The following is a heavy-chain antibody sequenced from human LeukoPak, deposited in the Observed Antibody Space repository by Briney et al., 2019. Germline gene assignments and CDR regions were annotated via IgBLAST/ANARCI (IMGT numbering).Heavy chain of an antibody. CDR3: ARRWEYYYDSSGYSYYFDY. CDR1: GHTFTGYY. CDR2: INPNSGGT. Sequence: ASVKVSCKASGHTFTGYYMHWVRQAPGQGLEWMGWINPNSGGTNYAQKFQGRVTMTTDTSTSTAYMELRSLRSDDTAVYYCARRWEYYYDSSGYSYYFDYWGQGTLVTVSS. J-gene: IGHJ4*02. D-gene: IGHD3-22*01. V-gene: IGHV1-2*02.